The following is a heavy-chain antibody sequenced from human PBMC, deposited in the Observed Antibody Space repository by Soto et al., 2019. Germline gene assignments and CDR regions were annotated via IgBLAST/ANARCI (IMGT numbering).Heavy chain of an antibody. CDR2: ISGSGGST. CDR1: GFTFSSYA. CDR3: ARRGGRYSSSSGVGWFDP. D-gene: IGHD6-6*01. Sequence: EVQLLESGGGLVQPGGSLRLSCAASGFTFSSYAMSWVRQAPGKGLEWVSTISGSGGSTYYADSVKGRFTISRDNSKNTLFLQMNSLRAEDTAVYYCARRGGRYSSSSGVGWFDPWGQGTLVTVSS. V-gene: IGHV3-23*01. J-gene: IGHJ5*02.